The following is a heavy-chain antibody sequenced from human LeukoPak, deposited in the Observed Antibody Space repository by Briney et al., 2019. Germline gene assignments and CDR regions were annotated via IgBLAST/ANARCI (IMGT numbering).Heavy chain of an antibody. D-gene: IGHD3-3*01. CDR1: GGSISSGGYY. V-gene: IGHV4-30-2*02. CDR3: AGTYYDFWSGGYFDL. Sequence: SETLSLTCTVSGGSISSGGYYWSWIRQPPGKGLEWIGYIYHSGSTNYNPSLKSRVTISVDTSKNQFSLKLSSVTAADTAVYYCAGTYYDFWSGGYFDLWGRGTLVTVSS. J-gene: IGHJ2*01. CDR2: IYHSGST.